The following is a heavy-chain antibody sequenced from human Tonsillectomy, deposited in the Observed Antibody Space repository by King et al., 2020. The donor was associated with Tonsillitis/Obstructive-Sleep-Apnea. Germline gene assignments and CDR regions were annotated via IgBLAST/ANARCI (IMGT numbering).Heavy chain of an antibody. J-gene: IGHJ5*02. CDR2: IYYSGST. CDR1: GGSISSSSYY. Sequence: LQLQESGPGLVKPSETLSLTCTVSGGSISSSSYYWGWIRQPPGKGLEWIGSIYYSGSTYYNPSLKSRVTISVDTSKNQFSLKLSSVTAADTAVYYCVRATQASSGYYYNPWFDPWGQGTLVTVSS. CDR3: VRATQASSGYYYNPWFDP. V-gene: IGHV4-39*01. D-gene: IGHD3-22*01.